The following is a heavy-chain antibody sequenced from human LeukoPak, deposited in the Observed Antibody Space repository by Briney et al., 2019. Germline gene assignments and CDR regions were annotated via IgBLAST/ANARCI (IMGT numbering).Heavy chain of an antibody. CDR3: ARVAWSSGSYSFDY. Sequence: SETLSLTCTVSGYSISSGYYWGWIRQPPGKGLEWIGSIYHSGSTYYNPSLKSRVTISVDTSKNQFSLKLSSVTAADTAVYYCARVAWSSGSYSFDYWGQGTLVTVSS. CDR1: GYSISSGYY. J-gene: IGHJ4*02. CDR2: IYHSGST. V-gene: IGHV4-38-2*02. D-gene: IGHD3-10*01.